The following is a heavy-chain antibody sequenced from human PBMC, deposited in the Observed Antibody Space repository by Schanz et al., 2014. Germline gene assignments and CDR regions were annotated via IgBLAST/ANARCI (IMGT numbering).Heavy chain of an antibody. Sequence: VQLLESGGGLVQPGGSLRLSCAASGFTFNSYAMTWVRQAPGKGLEWVAVIWYDENNKYYADSVKGRFTISRDNSKTTLSLQMNSLRAEDTAVYYCAKGLYYDNTGGGFDYWGQGTLVTVSS. CDR1: GFTFNSYA. D-gene: IGHD3-16*01. CDR3: AKGLYYDNTGGGFDY. CDR2: IWYDENNK. V-gene: IGHV3-33*06. J-gene: IGHJ4*02.